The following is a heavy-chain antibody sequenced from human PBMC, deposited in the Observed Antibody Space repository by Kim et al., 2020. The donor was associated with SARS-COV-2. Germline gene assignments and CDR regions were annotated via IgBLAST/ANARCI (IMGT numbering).Heavy chain of an antibody. CDR2: INPNSGGT. CDR1: GYTFTGYY. V-gene: IGHV1-2*04. CDR3: ARAGLYYYDSSGYYPY. D-gene: IGHD3-22*01. Sequence: ASVKVSCKASGYTFTGYYMHWARQAPGQGLEWMGWINPNSGGTNYAQKFQGWVTMTRDTSISTAYMELSRLRSDDTAVYYCARAGLYYYDSSGYYPYWGQGTLVTVSS. J-gene: IGHJ4*02.